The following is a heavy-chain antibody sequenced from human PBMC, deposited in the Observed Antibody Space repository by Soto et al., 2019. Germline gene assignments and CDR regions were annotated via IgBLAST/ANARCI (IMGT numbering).Heavy chain of an antibody. J-gene: IGHJ4*02. CDR2: INPHSGGT. Sequence: QVQLVQSGAEVKKPGASVKVSCKTSGYTFTGYYIYWVRQAPGQGLEWTGWINPHSGGTDSSQKFQGRVTMTRDTSIRTAYMELSRLRSDDTAVYYCAGTSCSSPTCPTTYWGQGTLVTVSS. V-gene: IGHV1-2*02. D-gene: IGHD2-2*01. CDR3: AGTSCSSPTCPTTY. CDR1: GYTFTGYY.